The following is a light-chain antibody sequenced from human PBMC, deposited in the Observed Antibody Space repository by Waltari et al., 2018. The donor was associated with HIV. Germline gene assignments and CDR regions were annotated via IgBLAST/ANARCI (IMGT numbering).Light chain of an antibody. CDR2: SNN. J-gene: IGLJ1*01. Sequence: QSVLTQPPSASGTPGPRVTISCSGSISNIGSNYVYWYQQPPGTAPKLLIYSNNQRPSGVPDRFSGSKSGASASLAISGLQSEDEADYFCAGWDDSLNGYVFGSGTKVTVL. CDR3: AGWDDSLNGYV. V-gene: IGLV1-44*01. CDR1: ISNIGSNY.